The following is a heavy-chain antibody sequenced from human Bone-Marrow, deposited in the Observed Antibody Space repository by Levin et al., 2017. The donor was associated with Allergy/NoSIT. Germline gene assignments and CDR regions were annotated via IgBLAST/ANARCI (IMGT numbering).Heavy chain of an antibody. D-gene: IGHD3-10*01. CDR3: AKERAGYGSGSFYNS. J-gene: IGHJ5*01. CDR2: ISGGGGST. Sequence: GGSLRLSCAASGFTFSSYVMSWVRQTPGKGLEWVSGISGGGGSTYYADSVKGRFTISRDNSKNTVYLQMNSLRADDTAVYYCAKERAGYGSGSFYNSWGQGTLVTVSS. V-gene: IGHV3-23*01. CDR1: GFTFSSYV.